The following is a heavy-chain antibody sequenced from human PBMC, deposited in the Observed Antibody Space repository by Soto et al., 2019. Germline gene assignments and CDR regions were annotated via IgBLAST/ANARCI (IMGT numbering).Heavy chain of an antibody. V-gene: IGHV4-61*01. CDR3: ARLIGNSWLDS. D-gene: IGHD3-16*01. Sequence: SETLSLTCTVSGGSVSSGSYFWNWIRQPPGKGLEWIGYIYYSGSTNYNPSLKSRVTISVDTSKSQFSLKLNSVTPDDTAVYYCARLIGNSWLDSWGQGTLVTVSS. CDR1: GGSVSSGSYF. CDR2: IYYSGST. J-gene: IGHJ5*01.